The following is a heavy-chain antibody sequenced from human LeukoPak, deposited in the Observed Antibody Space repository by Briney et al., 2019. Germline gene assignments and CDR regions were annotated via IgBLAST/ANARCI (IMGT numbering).Heavy chain of an antibody. CDR3: ARMTTTHYYYYYMDV. CDR1: GGSISSGGYY. J-gene: IGHJ6*03. V-gene: IGHV4-61*08. Sequence: SETLSLTCTVSGGSISSGGYYWSWIRQPPGKGLEWIGYIYYSGSTNYNPSLKSRVTILVDTSKNQFSLKLSSVTAADTAFYYCARMTTTHYYYYYMDVWGKGTTVTVSS. CDR2: IYYSGST. D-gene: IGHD4-17*01.